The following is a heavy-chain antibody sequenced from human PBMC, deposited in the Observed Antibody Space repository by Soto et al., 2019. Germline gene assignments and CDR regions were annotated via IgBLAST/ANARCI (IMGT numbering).Heavy chain of an antibody. Sequence: SETLSLTCTATGDSITSTDYYWGWIRQPPRKGLEWVASIYYSGSTYHNPSLKSRVTISVDTSKNQFSLKVTSVTAADTAVYYCARHWRTGYSTVFGVVMGWFDPWGQGTLVTVS. J-gene: IGHJ5*02. CDR1: GDSITSTDYY. CDR2: IYYSGST. V-gene: IGHV4-39*01. D-gene: IGHD3-3*01. CDR3: ARHWRTGYSTVFGVVMGWFDP.